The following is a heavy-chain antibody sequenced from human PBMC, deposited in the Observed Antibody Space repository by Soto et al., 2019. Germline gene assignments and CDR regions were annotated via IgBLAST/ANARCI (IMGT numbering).Heavy chain of an antibody. D-gene: IGHD6-6*01. Sequence: GESLKISCKGSGYSFTSYWIGWVRQMPGKGLEWVGIIYPADSDTRYSPSFQGQVTISVDKSISTAYLQWSSLKASDSAMYYCARRPEYSSSVYFDYWGQGTLVTVSS. CDR1: GYSFTSYW. V-gene: IGHV5-51*01. CDR3: ARRPEYSSSVYFDY. CDR2: IYPADSDT. J-gene: IGHJ4*02.